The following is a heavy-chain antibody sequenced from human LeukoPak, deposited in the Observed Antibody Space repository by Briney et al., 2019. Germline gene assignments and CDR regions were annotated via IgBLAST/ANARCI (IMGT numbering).Heavy chain of an antibody. CDR2: INHSGST. Sequence: SETLSLTCADYGGSFSGYYWSWIRQPPGKGLEWIGEINHSGSTNYNPSLKSRVTISVDTSKNQFSLKLSSVTAADTAVYYCARARSGSNGYFDYWGQGTLVTVSS. V-gene: IGHV4-34*01. CDR1: GGSFSGYY. J-gene: IGHJ4*02. D-gene: IGHD3-22*01. CDR3: ARARSGSNGYFDY.